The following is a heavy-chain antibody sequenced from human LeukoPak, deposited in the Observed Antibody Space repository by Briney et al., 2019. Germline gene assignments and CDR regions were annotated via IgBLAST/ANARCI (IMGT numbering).Heavy chain of an antibody. CDR1: GGTLSSYA. Sequence: SVNPSCKPSGGTLSSYAISWVRHAPEQGLEWMGGIIPIVGTANYAQKFEGRVTITTDEYTSTAYMELSSLRSEDTAVYYCAQSSGGQYHDACDIWGQGTMVTVSS. CDR2: IIPIVGTA. V-gene: IGHV1-69*05. CDR3: AQSSGGQYHDACDI. J-gene: IGHJ3*02. D-gene: IGHD2-15*01.